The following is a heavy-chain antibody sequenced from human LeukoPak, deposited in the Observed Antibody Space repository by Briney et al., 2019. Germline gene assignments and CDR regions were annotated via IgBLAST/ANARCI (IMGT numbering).Heavy chain of an antibody. CDR1: GYTFTGYY. CDR3: ARDLGVGGIAAAGSARIFDY. CDR2: INAGSGNT. V-gene: IGHV1-3*01. Sequence: ASVKVSCKASGYTFTGYYMHWVRQAPGQGLEWMGWINAGSGNTKYSQKFQGRVTITRDTSASTAYMELSSLRSEDTAVYYCARDLGVGGIAAAGSARIFDYWGQGTLVTASS. D-gene: IGHD6-13*01. J-gene: IGHJ4*02.